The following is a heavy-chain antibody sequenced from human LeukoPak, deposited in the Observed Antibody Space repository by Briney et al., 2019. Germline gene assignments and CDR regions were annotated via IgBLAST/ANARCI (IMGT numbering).Heavy chain of an antibody. CDR3: ARDQAGTTIGAPETDY. Sequence: ASVKVSCKASGYTFTSYYMHWVRQAPGQGLEWMGIINPSGGSTSYAQKFQGRVTMTRDTSMSTVYMELSSLRSEDTAVYYCARDQAGTTIGAPETDYWGQGTLVTVSS. V-gene: IGHV1-46*01. CDR1: GYTFTSYY. J-gene: IGHJ4*02. D-gene: IGHD1-1*01. CDR2: INPSGGST.